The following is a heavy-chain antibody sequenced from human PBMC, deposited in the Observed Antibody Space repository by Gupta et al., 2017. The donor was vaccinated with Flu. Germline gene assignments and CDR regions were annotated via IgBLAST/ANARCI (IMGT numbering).Heavy chain of an antibody. J-gene: IGHJ4*02. D-gene: IGHD6-19*01. CDR3: ASGSSGWYVSKGVPPFDY. V-gene: IGHV4-31*02. Sequence: NPSLKSRVTISVDTSKNQFSLKLSSVTAADTAVYYCASGSSGWYVSKGVPPFDYWGQGTLVTVSS.